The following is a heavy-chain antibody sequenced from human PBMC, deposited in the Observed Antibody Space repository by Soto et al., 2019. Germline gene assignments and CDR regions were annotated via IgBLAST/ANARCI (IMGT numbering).Heavy chain of an antibody. V-gene: IGHV1-69*02. Sequence: QVQLVQSGAEVKKPGSSVKVSCKASGGTFSSYTISWVRQAPGQGLEWMGRIIPILGIANYAQKFQGRATITADKSTSSAYMELSSLRSEDTAVYYCAGGGWWIDYWGQGTLVTVSS. CDR2: IIPILGIA. J-gene: IGHJ4*02. CDR1: GGTFSSYT. D-gene: IGHD6-19*01. CDR3: AGGGWWIDY.